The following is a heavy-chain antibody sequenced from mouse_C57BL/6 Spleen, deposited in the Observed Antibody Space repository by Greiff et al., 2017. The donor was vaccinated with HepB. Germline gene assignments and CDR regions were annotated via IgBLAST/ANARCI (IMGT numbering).Heavy chain of an antibody. CDR3: AKRGLGYFDY. CDR1: GYTFTSYW. CDR2: INPSNGGT. V-gene: IGHV1-53*01. J-gene: IGHJ2*01. Sequence: QVHVKQPGTELVKPGASVKLSCKASGYTFTSYWMHWVKQRPGQGLEWIGNINPSNGGTNYNEKFKSKATLTVDKSSSTADMQLSSLTSEDSAVYDCAKRGLGYFDYWGQGTTLTVSS.